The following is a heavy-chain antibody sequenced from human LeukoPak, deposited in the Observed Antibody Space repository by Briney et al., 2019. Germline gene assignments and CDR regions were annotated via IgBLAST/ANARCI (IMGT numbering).Heavy chain of an antibody. CDR1: GGSISSGSYY. V-gene: IGHV4-61*02. Sequence: PSETLSLTCTVSGGSISSGSYYWSWIRQPAGKGLEWIGRIYTSGSTNYNPSLKSRVTISVDTSKNQFSLKLSSVTAADTAVYYCARHKSPTYYYDSSGSTDIWGQGTMVTVSS. J-gene: IGHJ3*02. CDR3: ARHKSPTYYYDSSGSTDI. CDR2: IYTSGST. D-gene: IGHD3-22*01.